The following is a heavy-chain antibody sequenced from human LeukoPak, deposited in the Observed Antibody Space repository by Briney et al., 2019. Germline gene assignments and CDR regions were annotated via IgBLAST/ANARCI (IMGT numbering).Heavy chain of an antibody. CDR1: GFTFRNYG. Sequence: GGSLRLSCAASGFTFRNYGMHWVRQAPGKGLEWVAGISYDGTDKSYANSVKGRFTVSRDNSKNTLYLQMNSLRAEDTAVYYCAKDPDSGIAAAGTDDYWGQGTLVTVSS. CDR3: AKDPDSGIAAAGTDDY. V-gene: IGHV3-30*18. J-gene: IGHJ4*02. D-gene: IGHD6-13*01. CDR2: ISYDGTDK.